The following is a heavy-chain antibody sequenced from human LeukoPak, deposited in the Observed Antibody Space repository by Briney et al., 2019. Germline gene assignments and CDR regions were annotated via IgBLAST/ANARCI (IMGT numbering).Heavy chain of an antibody. V-gene: IGHV3-23*01. CDR1: VFTLNNYA. CDR3: AKRAAAGPDDWFDP. CDR2: ISGSGGKT. J-gene: IGHJ5*02. Sequence: PGGSLRLSCADSVFTLNNYAMSWVRQAPGKGLEWVSGISGSGGKTYYADSVKGRFTISRDNSKNTFYLQMNTLRAEDTAVYYCAKRAAAGPDDWFDPWGQGTLVTVSS. D-gene: IGHD6-13*01.